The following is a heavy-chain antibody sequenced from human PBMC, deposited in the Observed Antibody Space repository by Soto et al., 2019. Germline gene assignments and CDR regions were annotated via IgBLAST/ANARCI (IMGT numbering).Heavy chain of an antibody. J-gene: IGHJ6*03. CDR1: GYSFTRYW. D-gene: IGHD3-3*01. CDR2: IYPGDSDT. CDR3: ARLYYDFWSGYYAPKRWYYYLAV. Sequence: PGESLKISCKGSGYSFTRYWIGWVRQMPGKGLEWMGIIYPGDSDTRYSPSFQGQVTISADKSISTAYLQWSSLKASDTAMYYCARLYYDFWSGYYAPKRWYYYLAVWGKGNTVTVSS. V-gene: IGHV5-51*01.